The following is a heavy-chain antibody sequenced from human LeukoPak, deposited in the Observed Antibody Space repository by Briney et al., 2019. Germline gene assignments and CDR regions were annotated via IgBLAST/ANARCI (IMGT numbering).Heavy chain of an antibody. J-gene: IGHJ4*02. CDR2: IYPGDSDT. CDR3: ARQNDFRLDY. CDR1: GYTVSSCW. D-gene: IGHD3-3*01. V-gene: IGHV5-51*01. Sequence: GESLKISCKGSGYTVSSCWIGWVRQMPGKGLEWMGIIYPGDSDTRYSPPLQGQVTISVDTSIGTAYLQWSSLKASDTAIYYCARQNDFRLDYWGQGTLVTVSS.